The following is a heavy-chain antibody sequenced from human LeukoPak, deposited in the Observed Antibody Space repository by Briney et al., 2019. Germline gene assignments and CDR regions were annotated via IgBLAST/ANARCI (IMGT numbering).Heavy chain of an antibody. V-gene: IGHV3-30*01. J-gene: IGHJ4*02. D-gene: IGHD6-19*01. CDR1: GFTFSSYA. CDR2: ISYDGSNK. Sequence: GGSLRLSCAASGFTFSSYAMHWVRQAPGKGLEWVAVISYDGSNKYYADSVKGRFTISRDNSKNTLYLQMNSLRAEDTAVYYCARGRQTYNSGWYGFDYWGQGTLVTVSS. CDR3: ARGRQTYNSGWYGFDY.